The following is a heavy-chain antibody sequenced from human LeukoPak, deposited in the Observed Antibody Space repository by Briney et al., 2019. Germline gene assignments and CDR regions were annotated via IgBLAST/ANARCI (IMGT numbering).Heavy chain of an antibody. CDR2: MKSKRDGGAT. D-gene: IGHD6-19*01. CDR3: ARGDSSGWGLDY. V-gene: IGHV3-15*01. Sequence: GGSLRLSCEASGFTFTNAWMNWVRQAPGKVPEWVGRMKSKRDGGATEYAAPVKGRFTISRDDSKNSLYLQMNSLKTEDTAVYYCARGDSSGWGLDYWGLGTLVTVSS. J-gene: IGHJ4*02. CDR1: GFTFTNAW.